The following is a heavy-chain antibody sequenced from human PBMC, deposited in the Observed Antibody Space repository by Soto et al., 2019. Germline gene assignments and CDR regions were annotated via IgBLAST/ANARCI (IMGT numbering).Heavy chain of an antibody. Sequence: VASLKISCERSGYSFTSYWIGWERQMPGKGLEWMGIIYPGDSDTRYSPSFQGQVTISADKSISTAYLQWSSLKASDTAMYYCASSHPDDAFDIWGQGTMVTVSS. CDR1: GYSFTSYW. CDR3: ASSHPDDAFDI. J-gene: IGHJ3*02. CDR2: IYPGDSDT. V-gene: IGHV5-51*01.